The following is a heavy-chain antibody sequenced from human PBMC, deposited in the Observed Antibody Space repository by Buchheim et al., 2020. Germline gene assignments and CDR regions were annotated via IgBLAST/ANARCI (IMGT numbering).Heavy chain of an antibody. CDR2: ISYDGSTK. Sequence: QVQLVESGGGVVQPGRSLRLSCAASGFTFSSYGMHWVRQAPGKGLEWVALISYDGSTKYHADSVKGRFTISRDNSKNTLDLQMNSLTTEDTAVYYCAKDQSSWYGLRGSYFFDYWGQGTL. D-gene: IGHD6-19*01. CDR1: GFTFSSYG. CDR3: AKDQSSWYGLRGSYFFDY. V-gene: IGHV3-30*18. J-gene: IGHJ4*02.